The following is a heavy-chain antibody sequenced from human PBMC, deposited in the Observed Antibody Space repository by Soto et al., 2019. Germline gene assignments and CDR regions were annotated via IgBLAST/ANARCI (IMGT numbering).Heavy chain of an antibody. CDR3: GRDPQRNDY. Sequence: QVQLVQSGAEVKKPGASVQVSCKASGYDFSRYGISWVRQAPGQGLEWMGWIIASNGNRDYAQQFKGRVTMTSDTSRTTGYMELRSLGADATALYSCGRDPQRNDYWGQGTMVTVSS. J-gene: IGHJ4*02. CDR2: IIASNGNR. CDR1: GYDFSRYG. D-gene: IGHD2-2*01. V-gene: IGHV1-18*04.